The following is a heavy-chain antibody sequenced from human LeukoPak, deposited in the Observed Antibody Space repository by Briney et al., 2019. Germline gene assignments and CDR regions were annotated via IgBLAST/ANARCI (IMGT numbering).Heavy chain of an antibody. CDR3: ARVPGNRGKYFDY. CDR2: INHSGST. Sequence: SETLSLTCAVYGGSFSGYYWSWIRQPPGKGLEWIGEINHSGSTNYNPSLKSRVTISVDTSKNQFSLKLSSVTAADTAVYYCARVPGNRGKYFDYWGQGTLVTVSS. CDR1: GGSFSGYY. D-gene: IGHD3-10*01. V-gene: IGHV4-34*01. J-gene: IGHJ4*02.